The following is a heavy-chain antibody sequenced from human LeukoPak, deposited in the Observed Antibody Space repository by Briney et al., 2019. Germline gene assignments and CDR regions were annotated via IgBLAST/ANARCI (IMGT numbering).Heavy chain of an antibody. CDR2: IYYSGST. CDR3: ARGSRELYYFDH. J-gene: IGHJ4*02. D-gene: IGHD1-7*01. V-gene: IGHV4-61*05. CDR1: GGSITSSTYY. Sequence: PSETLSLTCTVSGGSITSSTYYWGWIRQPPGKGLEWIGYIYYSGSTKYNPSLKSRVTISVDASKTQFSLKLNSVTAADTAVYYCARGSRELYYFDHWGQGTLVTVSS.